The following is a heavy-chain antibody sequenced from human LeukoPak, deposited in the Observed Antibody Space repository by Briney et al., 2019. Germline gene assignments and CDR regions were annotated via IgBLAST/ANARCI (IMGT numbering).Heavy chain of an antibody. J-gene: IGHJ5*02. V-gene: IGHV3-23*01. CDR2: ISGSGGST. Sequence: GGSLRLSCAASGFTFSSYAMSWVRQAPGKGLECVSAISGSGGSTYYADSVKGRFTISRDNSKNTLYLQMNSLRAEDTAVYYCAKDLYYDFWSGPYNWFDPWGQRTLVTVSS. CDR1: GFTFSSYA. CDR3: AKDLYYDFWSGPYNWFDP. D-gene: IGHD3-3*01.